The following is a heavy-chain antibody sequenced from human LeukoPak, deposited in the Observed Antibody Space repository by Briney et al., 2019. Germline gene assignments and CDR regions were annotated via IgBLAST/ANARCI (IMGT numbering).Heavy chain of an antibody. CDR3: ARNQYYYGSGSYYNPYYYYYYGMDV. J-gene: IGHJ6*04. V-gene: IGHV1-18*04. CDR1: GYTFTSYG. CDR2: ISAYNGNT. D-gene: IGHD3-10*01. Sequence: ASVKASCKASGYTFTSYGISWVRQAPGQGLEWMGWISAYNGNTNYAQKLQGRVTMTTDTSTSTAYMELRSLRSDDTAVYYCARNQYYYGSGSYYNPYYYYYYGMDVWGKGTTVTVSS.